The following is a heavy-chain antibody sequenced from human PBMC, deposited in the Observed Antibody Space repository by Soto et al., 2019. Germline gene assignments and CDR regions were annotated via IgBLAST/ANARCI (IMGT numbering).Heavy chain of an antibody. CDR3: AREVGYCTNGVCYYLDY. J-gene: IGHJ4*02. CDR2: IYYSGST. Sequence: PSETLSLTCTVSGGSISSYYWSWIRQPPGKGLEWIGYIYYSGSTNYNPSLKSRVTISVDTSKNQFSMKMSSVTAADTAVYYCAREVGYCTNGVCYYLDYWGQGKMVTVS. CDR1: GGSISSYY. V-gene: IGHV4-59*01. D-gene: IGHD2-8*01.